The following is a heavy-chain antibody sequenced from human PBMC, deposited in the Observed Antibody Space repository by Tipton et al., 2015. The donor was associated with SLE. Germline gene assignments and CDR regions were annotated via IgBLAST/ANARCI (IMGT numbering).Heavy chain of an antibody. CDR3: ARVSETRSPPVFDL. J-gene: IGHJ4*02. CDR1: GGSFCHNY. D-gene: IGHD2-2*01. V-gene: IGHV4-59*01. CDR2: IYYSGST. Sequence: TLSLTCIVSGGSFCHNYYTWIRQPPGKGLEWIRYIYYSGSTYYNPSHESRVIMSVDRSKNQFSLKLRSMAAADTAVYYCARVSETRSPPVFDLWGQGTLVTVYS.